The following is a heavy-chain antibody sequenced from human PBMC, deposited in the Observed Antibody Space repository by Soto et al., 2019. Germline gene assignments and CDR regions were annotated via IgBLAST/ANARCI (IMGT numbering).Heavy chain of an antibody. J-gene: IGHJ6*02. Sequence: QVQLQQWGAGLLKPSETLSLTCAVYGGYFSGYYWSWIRQPPGKGLEWIGEINHSGSTNYNPSLKSRVTISVDTSKNQFSLQLSSVTAEDTAVYYCARGGFTICGVVIRPNGMDVWGQGTTVTVSS. V-gene: IGHV4-34*01. CDR3: ARGGFTICGVVIRPNGMDV. CDR2: INHSGST. D-gene: IGHD3-3*01. CDR1: GGYFSGYY.